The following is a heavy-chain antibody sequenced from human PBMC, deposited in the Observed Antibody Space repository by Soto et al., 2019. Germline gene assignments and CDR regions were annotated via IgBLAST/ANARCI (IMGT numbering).Heavy chain of an antibody. CDR3: AKARFYFDRSPYHS. CDR1: GFTFEDYA. D-gene: IGHD3-9*01. Sequence: EVQLVESGGGVVQPGGSLRLSCAASGFTFEDYALHWVRQSSGKGLEWVSLINADGSDRYYADSVKGRFTISRDNRKDYLYLQMNSLSPEDSAIYYCAKARFYFDRSPYHSWGQGTLVTVTS. CDR2: INADGSDR. V-gene: IGHV3-43*02. J-gene: IGHJ4*02.